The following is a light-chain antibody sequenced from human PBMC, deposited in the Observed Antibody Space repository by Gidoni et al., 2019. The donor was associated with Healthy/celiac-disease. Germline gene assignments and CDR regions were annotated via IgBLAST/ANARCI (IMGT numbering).Light chain of an antibody. CDR3: SSYTSSSTLGV. CDR2: DVS. Sequence: SALTPPAPLSGSPRQSITISCTGTSSDLGGYNYVSCYQQHPGKAPKLMIYDVSNRPSGVSNRFSGSKSGNTASLTISGLQAEDEADYYCSSYTSSSTLGVFGTGTKVTVL. CDR1: SSDLGGYNY. J-gene: IGLJ1*01. V-gene: IGLV2-14*01.